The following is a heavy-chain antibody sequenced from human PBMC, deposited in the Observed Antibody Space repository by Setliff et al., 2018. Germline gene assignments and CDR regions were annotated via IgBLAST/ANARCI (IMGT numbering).Heavy chain of an antibody. CDR2: ISAYNGKT. V-gene: IGHV1-18*01. CDR3: LRLVRYCTKIACQATSGDEV. Sequence: GASVKVSCKASGYTLSNSILSWVRQAPGQGLEWVGWISAYNGKTYSAQKFQDRVTLTTHTSTNMGYLELRDLRSDDTAVYCCLRLVRYCTKIACQATSGDEVWGLGTLVTV. D-gene: IGHD2-8*01. J-gene: IGHJ4*02. CDR1: GYTLSNSI.